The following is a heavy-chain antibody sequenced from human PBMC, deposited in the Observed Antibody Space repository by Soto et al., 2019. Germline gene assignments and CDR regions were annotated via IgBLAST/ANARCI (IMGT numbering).Heavy chain of an antibody. J-gene: IGHJ6*02. V-gene: IGHV3-48*01. D-gene: IGHD1-26*01. CDR2: ISTSGATR. Sequence: AVGSLRLSCVASGFTFSTDSMNWVRQAPGKGLEWVAHISTSGATRYYADSVKGRFTISRDNSKNTLYLQMNSLRAEDTAVYYCARDSGSYYYYYYGMDVRGQGTTVTVSS. CDR1: GFTFSTDS. CDR3: ARDSGSYYYYYYGMDV.